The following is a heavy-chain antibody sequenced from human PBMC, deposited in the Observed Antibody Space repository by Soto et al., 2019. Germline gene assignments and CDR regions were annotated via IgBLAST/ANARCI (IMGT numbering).Heavy chain of an antibody. CDR3: ARWPRQLKYYYYGMDV. V-gene: IGHV6-1*01. D-gene: IGHD6-13*01. J-gene: IGHJ6*02. CDR1: GDSVSSNSAA. Sequence: SQTLSLTCAISGDSVSSNSAAWNWIRQSPSRGLEWLGRTYYRSKWYNDYAVSVKSRITINPDTSKNQFSLQLNSVTPEDTAVYYCARWPRQLKYYYYGMDVRGQGTTVTVSS. CDR2: TYYRSKWYN.